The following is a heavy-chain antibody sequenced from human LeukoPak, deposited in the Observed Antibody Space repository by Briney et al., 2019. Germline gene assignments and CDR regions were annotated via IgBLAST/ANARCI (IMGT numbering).Heavy chain of an antibody. CDR3: ARALHLELHSYFDS. V-gene: IGHV1-69*13. D-gene: IGHD1-1*01. CDR2: IIPIFGST. Sequence: SVKVSCKASGGTFSSYAISWVRQAPGQGLEWMGGIIPIFGSTNYAQKFQGRVTITADESTSTAYMELSSLRSEDTAVYYCARALHLELHSYFDSWGQGTLVTVSS. J-gene: IGHJ4*02. CDR1: GGTFSSYA.